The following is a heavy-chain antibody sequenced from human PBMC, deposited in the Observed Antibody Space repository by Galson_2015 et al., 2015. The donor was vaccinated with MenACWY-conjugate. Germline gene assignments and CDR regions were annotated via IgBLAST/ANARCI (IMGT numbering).Heavy chain of an antibody. J-gene: IGHJ4*02. D-gene: IGHD3-22*01. CDR2: INSDGGGA. CDR3: ARDYYDSHFDY. V-gene: IGHV3-74*01. CDR1: GFTFSSLR. Sequence: SLRLSCAASGFTFSSLRMHWVRQAPGKGLVWVSHINSDGGGANYADSVKGRFTISRDNARNTLYLQMNSLRTEDTAVYYCARDYYDSHFDYWGQGTLVTVSS.